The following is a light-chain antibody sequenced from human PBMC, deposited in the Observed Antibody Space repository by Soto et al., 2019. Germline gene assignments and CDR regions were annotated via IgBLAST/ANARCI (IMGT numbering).Light chain of an antibody. CDR2: AAS. CDR1: QRVSSH. J-gene: IGKJ1*01. V-gene: IGKV3-15*01. CDR3: HQYNNWPWT. Sequence: ETVMTQSPVTLSVSPGDTATLSCRASQRVSSHLAWYQQKPGQAPRLLIYAASTRATGIPVRFSGSGSETEFTLIIRSLQSEDSALYYCHQYNNWPWTFGQGTKVDIK.